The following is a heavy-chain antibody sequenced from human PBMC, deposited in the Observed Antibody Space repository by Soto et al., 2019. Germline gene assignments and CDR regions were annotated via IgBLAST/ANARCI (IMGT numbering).Heavy chain of an antibody. CDR3: AKDIGGEMHAFDI. CDR1: GFGFGGYA. V-gene: IGHV3-9*01. CDR2: MSWNSGNI. D-gene: IGHD2-15*01. Sequence: SLRLSCVASGFGFGGYAMHWVRQGPGKGLEWVSGMSWNSGNIGYADSVKGRFTISRDNAKNSLYLQMNSLSAEDTALYYCAKDIGGEMHAFDIWGQGTMVT. J-gene: IGHJ3*02.